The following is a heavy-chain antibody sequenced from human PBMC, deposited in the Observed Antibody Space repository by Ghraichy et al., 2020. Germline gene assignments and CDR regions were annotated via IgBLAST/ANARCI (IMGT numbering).Heavy chain of an antibody. CDR3: ARDEYSSGWSKTPDYYYGMDV. CDR2: ISAYNGNT. V-gene: IGHV1-18*04. J-gene: IGHJ6*02. CDR1: GYTFTSYG. Sequence: ASVKVSCKASGYTFTSYGISWVRQAPGQGLEWMGWISAYNGNTNYAQKLQGRVTMTTDTSTSTAYMELRSLRSDDTAVYYCARDEYSSGWSKTPDYYYGMDVWGQGTTVTVPS. D-gene: IGHD6-19*01.